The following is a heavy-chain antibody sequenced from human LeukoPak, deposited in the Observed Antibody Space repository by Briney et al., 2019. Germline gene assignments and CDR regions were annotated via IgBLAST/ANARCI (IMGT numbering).Heavy chain of an antibody. CDR2: IWFDGGEI. Sequence: PGGSLRLSCAASGFTFSHYGMHWVRQAPGKGLEWVAVIWFDGGEIHYLDSVKGRFTISRDNSKNTLYLQMNSLRADDTAVYYCVRGSGGAGYNYWGDYWGQGTLVTVTP. V-gene: IGHV3-33*01. J-gene: IGHJ4*02. CDR3: VRGSGGAGYNYWGDY. D-gene: IGHD5-24*01. CDR1: GFTFSHYG.